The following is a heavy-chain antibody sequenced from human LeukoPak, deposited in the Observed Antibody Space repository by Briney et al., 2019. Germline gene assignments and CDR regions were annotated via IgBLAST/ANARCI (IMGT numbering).Heavy chain of an antibody. CDR2: VNHSGTA. V-gene: IGHV4-34*01. Sequence: SETLSLTCAVHGGSFSGYYWSWIRQPPGQGLEWIGEVNHSGTARYNPSLESRVTISVDTSKSQSSLNVYFVTAADTAVYYCASLNPFSGRRNAFDIWAKEQWSPSLQ. D-gene: IGHD1-26*01. CDR3: ASLNPFSGRRNAFDI. CDR1: GGSFSGYY. J-gene: IGHJ3*02.